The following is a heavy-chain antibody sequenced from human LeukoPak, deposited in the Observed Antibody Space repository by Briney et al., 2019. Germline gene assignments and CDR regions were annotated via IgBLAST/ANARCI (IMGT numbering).Heavy chain of an antibody. CDR3: ARHRITMIAENDAFDI. D-gene: IGHD3-22*01. V-gene: IGHV4-4*02. CDR2: IYHSGST. J-gene: IGHJ3*02. Sequence: SETLSLTCAVSGGSISGSNWWSWVRQPPGKGLERIGEIYHSGSTNYNPSLKSRVTISVDTSKNQFSLKLSSVTAADTAVYYCARHRITMIAENDAFDIWGQGTMVTVSS. CDR1: GGSISGSNW.